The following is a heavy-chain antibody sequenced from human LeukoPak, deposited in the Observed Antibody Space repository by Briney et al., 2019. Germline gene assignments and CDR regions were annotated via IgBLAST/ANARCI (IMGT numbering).Heavy chain of an antibody. J-gene: IGHJ4*02. V-gene: IGHV3-66*01. CDR1: GLTVSSNC. CDR2: IYSDGRT. D-gene: IGHD1-1*01. Sequence: GGSLRLSCAASGLTVSSNCMSWVRQAPGKGLEWVSVIYSDGRTYYADSVKGRFTLSRDTSQNMLYLQMNSLRAEDTAVYYCVRDKGNDVGHSWGQGTLVTVSS. CDR3: VRDKGNDVGHS.